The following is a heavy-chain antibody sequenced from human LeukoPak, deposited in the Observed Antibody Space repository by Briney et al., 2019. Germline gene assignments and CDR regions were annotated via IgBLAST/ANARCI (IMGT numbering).Heavy chain of an antibody. Sequence: ASVKVSCKASGYTFTSYYMHWVRQAPGQGLEWMGIINPSGGSTSYAQKFQGRVTMTRDMSTSTVYMELSSLRSEDTAVYYCARGNQGDSSSSHWFDPWGQGTLVTVSS. J-gene: IGHJ5*02. CDR3: ARGNQGDSSSSHWFDP. CDR1: GYTFTSYY. D-gene: IGHD6-6*01. V-gene: IGHV1-46*01. CDR2: INPSGGST.